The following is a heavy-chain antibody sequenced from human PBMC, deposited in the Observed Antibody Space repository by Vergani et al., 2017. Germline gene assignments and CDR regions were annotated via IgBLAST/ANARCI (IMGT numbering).Heavy chain of an antibody. CDR1: GGSFSGYY. J-gene: IGHJ5*02. Sequence: QVQLQQWGAGLLKPSETLSLTCAVYGGSFSGYYWSWIRQPPGKGLEWIGEITHSGSTNYNTSRKSRVTISVDTAKIQFSLKLSSVTAAATAVYYCARSGVWFGVRDWFDPWGQGTLVTVSS. D-gene: IGHD3-10*01. CDR2: ITHSGST. CDR3: ARSGVWFGVRDWFDP. V-gene: IGHV4-34*01.